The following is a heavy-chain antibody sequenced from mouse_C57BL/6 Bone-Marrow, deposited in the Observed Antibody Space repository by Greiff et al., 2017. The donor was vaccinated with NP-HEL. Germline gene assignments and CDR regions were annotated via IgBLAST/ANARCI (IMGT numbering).Heavy chain of an antibody. J-gene: IGHJ4*01. Sequence: QVQLKQPGAELVKPGASVKMSCKASGYTFTSYWITWVKQRPGQGLEWIGDIYPGSGSTNYNEKFKSKATLTVDTSSSTAYMQLSSLTSEDSAVYYCARRHSNYAMDYWGQGTSVTVSS. CDR1: GYTFTSYW. D-gene: IGHD2-5*01. CDR3: ARRHSNYAMDY. CDR2: IYPGSGST. V-gene: IGHV1-55*01.